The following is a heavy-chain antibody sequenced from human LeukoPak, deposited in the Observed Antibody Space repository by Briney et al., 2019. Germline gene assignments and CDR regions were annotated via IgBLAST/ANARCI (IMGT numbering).Heavy chain of an antibody. J-gene: IGHJ4*02. CDR2: ISGSGDST. V-gene: IGHV3-23*01. CDR3: AKDGLTTVVTWFDY. D-gene: IGHD4-23*01. Sequence: GGSLRLSCAASGFTFSSYAMSWVRQAPGKGLEWVSAISGSGDSTYYADSVKGRFTISRDTSKNTLYLQMNSLRAEDTAVYYCAKDGLTTVVTWFDYWGQGTLVTVSS. CDR1: GFTFSSYA.